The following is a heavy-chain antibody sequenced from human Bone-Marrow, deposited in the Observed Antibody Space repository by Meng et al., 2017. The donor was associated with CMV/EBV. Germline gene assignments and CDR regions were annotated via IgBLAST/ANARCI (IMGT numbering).Heavy chain of an antibody. CDR3: ASLHGYCSSTSCYTP. CDR2: IYHSGST. Sequence: GSLRLSCTVSGYSISSGYYWGWIRQPPGKGLEWIGSIYHSGSTYYNPSLKSRVTISVDTSKNQFSLKLSSVTAADTAVYYCASLHGYCSSTSCYTPWGQGTIVTVSS. CDR1: GYSISSGYY. D-gene: IGHD2-2*02. J-gene: IGHJ3*01. V-gene: IGHV4-38-2*02.